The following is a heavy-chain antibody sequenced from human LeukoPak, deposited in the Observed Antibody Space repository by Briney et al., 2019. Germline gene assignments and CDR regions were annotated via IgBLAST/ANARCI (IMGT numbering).Heavy chain of an antibody. CDR3: ARDPLYCSGGSCYDY. V-gene: IGHV3-66*01. CDR1: GFTFSSNY. J-gene: IGHJ4*02. Sequence: GGSLRLSCAASGFTFSSNYMSWVRQAPGKGLEWVSVIYSGGSTYYADSVKGRFTISRDNSKNTLYLQMNSLRAEDTAVYYCARDPLYCSGGSCYDYWGQGTLVTVSS. D-gene: IGHD2-15*01. CDR2: IYSGGST.